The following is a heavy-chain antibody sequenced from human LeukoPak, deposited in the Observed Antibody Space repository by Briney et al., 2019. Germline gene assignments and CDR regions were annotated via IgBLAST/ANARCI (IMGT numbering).Heavy chain of an antibody. V-gene: IGHV3-7*01. CDR1: GFTFSTYW. Sequence: GGSLRLSCAASGFTFSTYWMSWVRQAPGKGLESVANIKQDGSEKYYVDSVKGRFTISRDNAKNTLYLQMNSLRAEDTAVYYCARAPGYGAAYYFDYWGQGTLVTVSS. CDR2: IKQDGSEK. CDR3: ARAPGYGAAYYFDY. D-gene: IGHD1-1*01. J-gene: IGHJ4*02.